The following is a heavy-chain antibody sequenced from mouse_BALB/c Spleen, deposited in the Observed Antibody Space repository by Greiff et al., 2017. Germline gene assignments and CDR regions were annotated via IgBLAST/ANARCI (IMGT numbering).Heavy chain of an antibody. J-gene: IGHJ3*01. D-gene: IGHD2-4*01. CDR2: ISSGGGST. CDR3: ARPIYYDYGEAWFAY. Sequence: EVQGVESGGGLVKPGGSLKLSCAASGFAFSSYDMSWVRQTPEKRLEWVAYISSGGGSTYYPDTVKGRFTISRDNAKNTLYLQMSSLKSEDTAMYYCARPIYYDYGEAWFAYWGQGTLVTVSA. CDR1: GFAFSSYD. V-gene: IGHV5-12-1*01.